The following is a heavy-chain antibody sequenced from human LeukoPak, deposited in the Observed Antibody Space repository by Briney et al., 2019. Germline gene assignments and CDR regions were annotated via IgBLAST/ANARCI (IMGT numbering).Heavy chain of an antibody. J-gene: IGHJ3*02. CDR3: AREVTNNAFDI. D-gene: IGHD4-17*01. Sequence: SETLSLTCAVYGRSFSGYYWSWIRHPPGKGLEWIGEINHSGSTNYNPSLKSRVTISVDTSKNQFSLKLSSVTAADTAVYYCAREVTNNAFDIWGQGTMVTVSS. CDR1: GRSFSGYY. V-gene: IGHV4-34*01. CDR2: INHSGST.